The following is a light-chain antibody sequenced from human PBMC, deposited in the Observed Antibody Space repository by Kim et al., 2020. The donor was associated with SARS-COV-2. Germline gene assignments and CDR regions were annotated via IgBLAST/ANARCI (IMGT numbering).Light chain of an antibody. CDR1: QTVSSN. CDR2: GAS. V-gene: IGKV3-15*01. J-gene: IGKJ2*01. Sequence: VSPGERATLSCRASQTVSSNLAWYQHQPGQAPRLLVYGASTRATGVPARFSGSGSGTEFTLTISSLQSEDFAFYYCQQYNDWPLYTFGQGTKLEIK. CDR3: QQYNDWPLYT.